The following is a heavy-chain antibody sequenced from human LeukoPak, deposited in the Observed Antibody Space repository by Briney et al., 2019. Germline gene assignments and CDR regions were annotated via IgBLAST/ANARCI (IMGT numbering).Heavy chain of an antibody. CDR1: GFTFSTHS. V-gene: IGHV3-21*04. CDR3: ARDATVTTIYYYYYMDV. Sequence: GGSLRLSCAASGFTFSTHSMNWVRQAPGKGLEWVSSIDNTGSYTYYVDSVKGRFTISRDNAKNSLYLQMNSLRAEDTAVYYCARDATVTTIYYYYYMDVWGKGTTVTISS. J-gene: IGHJ6*03. CDR2: IDNTGSYT. D-gene: IGHD4-17*01.